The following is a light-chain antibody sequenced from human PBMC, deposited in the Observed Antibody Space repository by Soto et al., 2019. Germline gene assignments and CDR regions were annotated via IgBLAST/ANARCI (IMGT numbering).Light chain of an antibody. V-gene: IGKV3-15*01. CDR1: QSVGSN. CDR3: QHYGSSPYT. CDR2: GAS. Sequence: EIVMTQSPATLSVSPGERATLSCRASQSVGSNLAWYQQKPGQAPRLLIYGASTRATGIPARFSGSGSGTEFTLTISSLQSEDFAIYYCQHYGSSPYTFGQGTKLEIK. J-gene: IGKJ2*01.